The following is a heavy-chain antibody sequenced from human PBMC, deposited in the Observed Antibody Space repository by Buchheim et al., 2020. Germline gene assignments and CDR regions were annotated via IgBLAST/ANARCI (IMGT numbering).Heavy chain of an antibody. Sequence: QVQLQQWGAGLLKPSETLSLTCAVYVGSFSGYYWSWIRQPPGKGLEWIGEINHRGSINSNWSLKSRVTISVDTSKNQFSLKLTSVTAADTAVYYCARQNDVARYFDLWGRGTL. V-gene: IGHV4-34*01. CDR2: INHRGSI. D-gene: IGHD1-1*01. CDR3: ARQNDVARYFDL. CDR1: VGSFSGYY. J-gene: IGHJ2*01.